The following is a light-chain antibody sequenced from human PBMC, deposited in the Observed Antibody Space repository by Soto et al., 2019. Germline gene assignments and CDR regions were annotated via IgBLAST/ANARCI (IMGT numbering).Light chain of an antibody. CDR2: GAS. CDR1: QSVSSN. Sequence: EIVMTQSPATLSVSPGERATLSCRASQSVSSNLAWYQQKPGQAPRLLIYGASTRATGIPARFSGSGSGTEFTLTISSLQSEDFAVYYCQKYNSWPPRLTFGGETKVQIK. CDR3: QKYNSWPPRLT. V-gene: IGKV3-15*01. J-gene: IGKJ4*01.